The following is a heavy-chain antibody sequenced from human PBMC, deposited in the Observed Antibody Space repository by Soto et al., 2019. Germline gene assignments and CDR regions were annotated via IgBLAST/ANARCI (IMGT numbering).Heavy chain of an antibody. D-gene: IGHD3-10*01. Sequence: QVQLVQSGAEVKKPGSSVKVSCKASGGTFSSYAISWVRQAPGQGLEWMGGIIPIFGTANYAQKFQGRVTITADESTSTAYMELSSLRSEDTAVYYCARAPGFGEHTLPWLGYYYGMDVWGQGTTVTVSS. V-gene: IGHV1-69*01. CDR3: ARAPGFGEHTLPWLGYYYGMDV. CDR1: GGTFSSYA. CDR2: IIPIFGTA. J-gene: IGHJ6*02.